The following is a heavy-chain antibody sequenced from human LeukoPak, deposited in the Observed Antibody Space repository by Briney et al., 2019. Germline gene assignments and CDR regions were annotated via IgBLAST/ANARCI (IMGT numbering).Heavy chain of an antibody. V-gene: IGHV3-7*01. J-gene: IGHJ4*02. CDR1: GFTFSRFW. Sequence: GGSLRLTCAASGFTFSRFWMSWVRQAPGKGLEWVANIKQDGSEKYYVDSVEGRFTISRDNAENSLFLQMNSLRAEDTAVYYCARDEIWGQGTLVTVSS. CDR3: ARDEI. CDR2: IKQDGSEK. D-gene: IGHD5-24*01.